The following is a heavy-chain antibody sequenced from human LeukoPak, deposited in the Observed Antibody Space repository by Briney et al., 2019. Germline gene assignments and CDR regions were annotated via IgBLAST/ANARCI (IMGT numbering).Heavy chain of an antibody. D-gene: IGHD2-21*02. CDR3: ATVEYCGGDCYPFAGEYGMDV. CDR2: ISAYNGNT. Sequence: ASVKVSCKASGYTFTSYGISWVRQAPGQGLEWMGWISAYNGNTNYAQKLQGRVTMTTDTSTSTAYMELRSLRSDDTAVYYCATVEYCGGDCYPFAGEYGMDVWGQGTTVTVSS. J-gene: IGHJ6*02. CDR1: GYTFTSYG. V-gene: IGHV1-18*01.